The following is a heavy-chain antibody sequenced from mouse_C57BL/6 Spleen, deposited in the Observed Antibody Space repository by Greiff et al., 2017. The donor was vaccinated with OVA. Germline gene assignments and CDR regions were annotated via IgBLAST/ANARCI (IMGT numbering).Heavy chain of an antibody. Sequence: QVQLQQPGAELVKPGASVKLSCKASGYTFTSYWMHWVKQRPGQGLEWIGMIHPNSGSTNYNEKFKGKATLTVDKSSSTAYMQLSSLTSEDSAVYYCARPLRRRGYYAMDYWGQGTSVTVSS. CDR1: GYTFTSYW. V-gene: IGHV1-64*01. CDR2: IHPNSGST. D-gene: IGHD2-12*01. J-gene: IGHJ4*01. CDR3: ARPLRRRGYYAMDY.